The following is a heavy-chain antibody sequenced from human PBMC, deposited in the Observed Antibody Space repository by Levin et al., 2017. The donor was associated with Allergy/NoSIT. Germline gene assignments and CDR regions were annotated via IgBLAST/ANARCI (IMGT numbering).Heavy chain of an antibody. J-gene: IGHJ4*02. D-gene: IGHD1-26*01. CDR2: MWHDGSHE. CDR1: GFILSTYG. Sequence: GGSLRLSCEASGFILSTYGMTWVRQAPGKGLEWVALMWHDGSHENYADPVKGRFTISRDVSKNTLYLQMNSLRVEDTAMYYCARDLSSGSYDFRGRGTLVTVFS. CDR3: ARDLSSGSYDF. V-gene: IGHV3-33*01.